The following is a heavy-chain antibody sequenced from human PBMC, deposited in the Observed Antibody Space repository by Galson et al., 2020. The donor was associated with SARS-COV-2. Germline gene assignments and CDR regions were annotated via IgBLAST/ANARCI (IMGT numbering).Heavy chain of an antibody. Sequence: ASEPLSLTCSVSGVPISSRHYYWSWIRQHPEKGLEWIGCIYSSGSAYYNPSLESRVTISLDSSKNQFSLKLTSVTAADTAVYYCAREPEYWGQGILVTVSS. J-gene: IGHJ4*02. CDR3: AREPEY. V-gene: IGHV4-31*03. CDR2: IYSSGSA. CDR1: GVPISSRHYY.